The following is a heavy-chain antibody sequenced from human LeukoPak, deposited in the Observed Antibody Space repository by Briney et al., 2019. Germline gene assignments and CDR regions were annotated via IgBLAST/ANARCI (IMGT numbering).Heavy chain of an antibody. Sequence: ASVKVSCRASGYILANHYIHWVRQAPGQGLEWMGYLKPKGGTTGSAQKFQGKLTRTRDASINTADMELASRTSDDTAIYFCARDSPHQRFDIWGQGSLVTVSS. CDR2: LKPKGGTT. V-gene: IGHV1-2*02. CDR1: GYILANHY. CDR3: ARDSPHQRFDI. J-gene: IGHJ4*02.